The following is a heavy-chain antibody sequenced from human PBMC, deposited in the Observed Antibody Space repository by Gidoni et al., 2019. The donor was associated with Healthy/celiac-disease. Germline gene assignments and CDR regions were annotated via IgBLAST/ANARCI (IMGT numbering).Heavy chain of an antibody. J-gene: IGHJ6*02. V-gene: IGHV3-13*01. CDR1: GFTFSSYD. Sequence: EVQLVESGGGLVQPGGSLRLSCAASGFTFSSYDMHWVRQAPGKGLEWVSAIGTAGDTYYPGSVKGRFTISRENAKNSLYLQMNSLRAGDTAVYYCARARGSPEPMDVWGQGTTVTVSS. D-gene: IGHD1-1*01. CDR3: ARARGSPEPMDV. CDR2: IGTAGDT.